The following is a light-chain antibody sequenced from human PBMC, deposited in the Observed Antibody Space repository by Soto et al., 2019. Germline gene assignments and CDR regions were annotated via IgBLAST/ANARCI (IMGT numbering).Light chain of an antibody. Sequence: QSALTQPPPASGSPGQSVTISCTATSRVVGGYNYVSWYQQHPGKAPKLMISEVNKRPSGVPDRFSGSKSGNTASLTVYGLQAEDEADYYCSSYAGRNNVVFGGGTPVTVL. CDR3: SSYAGRNNVV. V-gene: IGLV2-8*01. CDR2: EVN. CDR1: SRVVGGYNY. J-gene: IGLJ2*01.